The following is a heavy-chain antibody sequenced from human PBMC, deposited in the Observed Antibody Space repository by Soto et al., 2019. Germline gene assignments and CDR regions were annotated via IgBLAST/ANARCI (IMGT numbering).Heavy chain of an antibody. V-gene: IGHV3-7*01. CDR2: IKQDGSGE. Sequence: VGSLRLSCAASGFTFSTYWMSWVRQAPGKGLEWVGNIKQDGSGENYVDSVKGRFTISRDNANHSLYLQMNSLRAEDTAVYYCARDRGPPRYLYYGMDVWGQGTTVTAP. D-gene: IGHD3-10*01. CDR3: ARDRGPPRYLYYGMDV. CDR1: GFTFSTYW. J-gene: IGHJ6*02.